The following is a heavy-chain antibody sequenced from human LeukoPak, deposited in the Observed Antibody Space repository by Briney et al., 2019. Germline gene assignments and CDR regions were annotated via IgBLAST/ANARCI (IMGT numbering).Heavy chain of an antibody. V-gene: IGHV3-66*01. J-gene: IGHJ4*02. CDR1: GFTVSSNY. Sequence: PGGSLRLSCAASGFTVSSNYMSWVRQAPGKGLEWVSVIYSGGSTYYADSVKGRFTISRDNSKNTLYLQMNSLRAEDTAVYYCARGRGVVRGVIIRREDYWGQGTLVTVSS. CDR2: IYSGGST. D-gene: IGHD3-10*01. CDR3: ARGRGVVRGVIIRREDY.